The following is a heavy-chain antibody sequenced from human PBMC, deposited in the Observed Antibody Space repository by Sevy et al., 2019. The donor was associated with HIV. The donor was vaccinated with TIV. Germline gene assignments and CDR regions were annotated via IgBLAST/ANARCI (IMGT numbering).Heavy chain of an antibody. Sequence: GGSLRLSCAASGFIFSSYSMNWVRQAPGKGLEWVSSISSSSSYIYYADSVKGRFTISRDNAKNSLYLQMNSLRAEDTAVYYCARNDYGDYVAAFDIWGQGTMVTVSS. CDR1: GFIFSSYS. J-gene: IGHJ3*02. CDR3: ARNDYGDYVAAFDI. V-gene: IGHV3-21*01. D-gene: IGHD4-17*01. CDR2: ISSSSSYI.